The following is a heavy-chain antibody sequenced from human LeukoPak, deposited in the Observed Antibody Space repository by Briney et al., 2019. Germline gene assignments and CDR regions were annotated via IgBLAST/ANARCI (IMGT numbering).Heavy chain of an antibody. Sequence: GGSLRLSCAASGFTFSSYGMHWVRQAPGKGLEWVTVVSADGRTQLYSDSVKGRFTVSRDNSLNTLHLQMNSLKTEDTAVYYCAREFGHNRWYFDYWGQGALVTVSS. CDR1: GFTFSSYG. V-gene: IGHV3-30*03. CDR3: AREFGHNRWYFDY. D-gene: IGHD5-24*01. CDR2: VSADGRTQ. J-gene: IGHJ4*02.